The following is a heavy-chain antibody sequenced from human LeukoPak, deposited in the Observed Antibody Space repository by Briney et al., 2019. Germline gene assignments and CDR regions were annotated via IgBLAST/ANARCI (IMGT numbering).Heavy chain of an antibody. D-gene: IGHD6-6*01. CDR2: IKEDGSAK. Sequence: PGGSLRLSCAASGFTFSSTWMSWVRQAPGKGLEWVANIKEDGSAKNYVDSVKGRFTISRDNAKNSLYLQISSLRVEDTSVYYCARYGSIGDLGQGTLVTVSS. CDR1: GFTFSSTW. J-gene: IGHJ4*02. V-gene: IGHV3-7*01. CDR3: ARYGSIGD.